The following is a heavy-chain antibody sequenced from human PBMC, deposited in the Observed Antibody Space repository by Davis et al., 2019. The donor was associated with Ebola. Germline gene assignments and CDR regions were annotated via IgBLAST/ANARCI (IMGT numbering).Heavy chain of an antibody. CDR1: GFTFSSYG. Sequence: GESLKISCAASGFTFSSYGMHWVRQAPGKGLEWVSSISSSSSYIYYADSVKGRFTISRDNAKNSLYLQMNSLRAEDTAVYYCAREMDPRIVVPDAFDIWGQGTMVTVSS. CDR2: ISSSSSYI. CDR3: AREMDPRIVVPDAFDI. D-gene: IGHD2-2*01. V-gene: IGHV3-21*01. J-gene: IGHJ3*02.